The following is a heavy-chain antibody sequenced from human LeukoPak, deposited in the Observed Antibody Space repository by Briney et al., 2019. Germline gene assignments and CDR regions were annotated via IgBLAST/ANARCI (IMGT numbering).Heavy chain of an antibody. Sequence: GASVKVSCEASGYTFTTYGIGWVRQAPGQGLEWMGWSSGYNGNTNYAQKFQGRVTMTTNTSTSTAYMELRRLRSDDTAVYYCARTSHESVLYWSDPWGQGTLVNVSS. CDR1: GYTFTTYG. V-gene: IGHV1-18*01. D-gene: IGHD3-16*01. CDR2: SSGYNGNT. J-gene: IGHJ5*02. CDR3: ARTSHESVLYWSDP.